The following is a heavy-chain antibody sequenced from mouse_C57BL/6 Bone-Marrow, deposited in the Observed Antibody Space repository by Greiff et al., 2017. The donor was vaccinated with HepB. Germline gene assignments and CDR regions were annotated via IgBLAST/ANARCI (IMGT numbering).Heavy chain of an antibody. CDR2: IHPNSGST. CDR3: ERDDGSKGNWYFDV. CDR1: GYTFTSYW. J-gene: IGHJ1*03. D-gene: IGHD1-1*01. V-gene: IGHV1-64*01. Sequence: QVQLQQPGAELVKPGASVKLSCKASGYTFTSYWMHWVKQRPGQGLEWIGMIHPNSGSTNYNEKFKSKATLTVDKSSSTAYMQLSSLTSEDSAVYYCERDDGSKGNWYFDVWGTGTTVTVSS.